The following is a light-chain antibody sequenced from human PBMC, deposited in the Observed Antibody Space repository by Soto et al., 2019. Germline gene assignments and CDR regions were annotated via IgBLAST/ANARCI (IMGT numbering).Light chain of an antibody. CDR3: SSYTSSSAPHVV. J-gene: IGLJ2*01. Sequence: QSVLTQPASXSXXPGQSXTXXCXXTSSDXGGXXYVSWYQHHPGKAPKLIIYEVTNRPSGVXSRFSGSNSGNTASLIISGLXAXDEAEYYCSSYTSSSAPHVVFGGGTKLTVL. CDR1: SSDXGGXXY. V-gene: IGLV2-14*01. CDR2: EVT.